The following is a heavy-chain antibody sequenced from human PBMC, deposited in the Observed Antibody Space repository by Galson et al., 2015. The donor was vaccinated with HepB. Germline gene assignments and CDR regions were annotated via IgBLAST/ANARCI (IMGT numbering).Heavy chain of an antibody. Sequence: SVKVSCKASGYTFSNYSITWVRQAPGQGLEWMGWIRPYNRDTKYARKFQGRVTMTTDTFTSTAYTELRSLRSDDTAFYYCARGALVGVVGGSQNNWFAPWGQGTLVTVSS. J-gene: IGHJ5*02. CDR2: IRPYNRDT. CDR3: ARGALVGVVGGSQNNWFAP. CDR1: GYTFSNYS. V-gene: IGHV1-18*01. D-gene: IGHD2-15*01.